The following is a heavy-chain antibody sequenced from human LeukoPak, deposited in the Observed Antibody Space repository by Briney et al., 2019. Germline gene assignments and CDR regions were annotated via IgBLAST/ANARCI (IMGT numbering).Heavy chain of an antibody. CDR3: ARGGAHGMDV. CDR1: GFPFSTHS. Sequence: GGSLRLSCAASGFPFSTHSLNWVRQAPGKGLEWVSSISAGGDFVYYGDSVKGRFTISRDNAKNSVYLQMSSLRADDTAVYYCARGGAHGMDVWSQGTTVTVSS. V-gene: IGHV3-21*04. J-gene: IGHJ6*02. D-gene: IGHD1-26*01. CDR2: ISAGGDFV.